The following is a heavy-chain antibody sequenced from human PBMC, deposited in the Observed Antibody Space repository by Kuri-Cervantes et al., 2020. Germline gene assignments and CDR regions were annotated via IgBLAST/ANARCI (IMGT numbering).Heavy chain of an antibody. CDR3: AKGSYFSDY. J-gene: IGHJ4*02. CDR2: IKKDETEK. D-gene: IGHD1-26*01. CDR1: GFTFSNYW. Sequence: GESLKISCAASGFTFSNYWMSWVRQAPGKGLEWVANIKKDETEKYYVDSVKGRFTISRDNAKNSLYLQMNSLRAEDTAVYYCAKGSYFSDYWGQGTLVTVSS. V-gene: IGHV3-7*03.